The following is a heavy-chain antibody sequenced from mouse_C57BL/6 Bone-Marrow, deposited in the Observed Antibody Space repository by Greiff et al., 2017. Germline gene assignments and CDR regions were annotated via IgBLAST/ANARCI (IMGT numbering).Heavy chain of an antibody. J-gene: IGHJ2*01. CDR2: ISSGGSYT. D-gene: IGHD1-1*01. CDR3: ARSPLYYYGSSPYFDY. Sequence: EVQLQESGGDLVKPGGSLKLSCAASGFTFSSYGMSWVRQTPDQRLEWVATISSGGSYTYYPDSVKGRFTISRDNAKNTLYLQMSSLKSEDTAMYYCARSPLYYYGSSPYFDYWGQGTTLTVSS. V-gene: IGHV5-6*01. CDR1: GFTFSSYG.